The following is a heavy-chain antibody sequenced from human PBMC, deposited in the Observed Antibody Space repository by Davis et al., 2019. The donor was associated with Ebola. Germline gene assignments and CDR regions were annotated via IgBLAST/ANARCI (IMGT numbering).Heavy chain of an antibody. V-gene: IGHV1-69*13. J-gene: IGHJ4*02. Sequence: SVPVSRQPSRGTFSSYAISCVRQAPGLGLECMGEIIPIFGTANYAQKFQGSVTITADESTSTAYMELSSLRSEDTAVYYCARGPTDPSGGWGQGTLVTVSS. D-gene: IGHD3-16*01. CDR2: IIPIFGTA. CDR3: ARGPTDPSGG. CDR1: RGTFSSYA.